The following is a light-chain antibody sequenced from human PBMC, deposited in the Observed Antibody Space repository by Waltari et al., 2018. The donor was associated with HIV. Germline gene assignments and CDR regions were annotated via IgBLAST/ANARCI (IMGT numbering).Light chain of an antibody. CDR2: KDN. V-gene: IGLV3-25*03. CDR1: ELKSH. CDR3: KSAGRGGTSVV. Sequence: SNELTQPPSVSVSPGQPARLACYGNELKSHIFHWYQRKTGQAPVLVMWKDNERPLGITERISGSRSGATVTLTRSEVQAEDEADYYCKSAGRGGTSVVFGSGTKLTV. J-gene: IGLJ2*01.